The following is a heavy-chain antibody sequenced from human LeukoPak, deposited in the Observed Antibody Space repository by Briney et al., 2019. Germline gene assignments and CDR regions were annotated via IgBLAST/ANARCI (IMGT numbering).Heavy chain of an antibody. CDR2: IYHSGST. V-gene: IGHV4-30-2*01. CDR3: ARATYSSSWYSFWYFDL. Sequence: SSETLSLTCAVSGGSISSGGYSWSWIRQPPGKGLEWIGYIYHSGSTYYNPFLKSRVTISVDRSKNQFSLKLSSVTAADTAVYYCARATYSSSWYSFWYFDLWGRGTLVTVSS. J-gene: IGHJ2*01. CDR1: GGSISSGGYS. D-gene: IGHD6-13*01.